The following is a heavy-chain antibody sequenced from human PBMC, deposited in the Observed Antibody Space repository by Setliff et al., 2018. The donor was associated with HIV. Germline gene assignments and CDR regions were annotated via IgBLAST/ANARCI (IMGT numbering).Heavy chain of an antibody. CDR3: VRHTAVNISPSGMGYYYIDV. V-gene: IGHV4-39*01. J-gene: IGHJ6*03. CDR2: IYYRGGI. Sequence: SETLSLTCTVSGGSIFNGSSWWGWVRQPPGKPLEWLATIYYRGGIFYNPSLKSRITMSLDTSKNQFSVNLRSVTAADTAVYYCVRHTAVNISPSGMGYYYIDVWDKGTSVTVS. CDR1: GGSIFNGSSW. D-gene: IGHD4-17*01.